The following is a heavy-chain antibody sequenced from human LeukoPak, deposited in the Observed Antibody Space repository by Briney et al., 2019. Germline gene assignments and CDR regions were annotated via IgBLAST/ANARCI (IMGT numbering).Heavy chain of an antibody. CDR3: AKYYYASGSYSHDY. CDR1: GFTFNNFA. CDR2: INGDGSDT. D-gene: IGHD3-10*01. V-gene: IGHV3-23*01. J-gene: IGHJ4*02. Sequence: GGSLRLSCVASGFTFNNFAMSWVRQAPGKGLQWVSAINGDGSDTHYADSVKGRFTISRDNSKNTLYLQMNNLRAEDTAVYYCAKYYYASGSYSHDYWGQGTLVIASS.